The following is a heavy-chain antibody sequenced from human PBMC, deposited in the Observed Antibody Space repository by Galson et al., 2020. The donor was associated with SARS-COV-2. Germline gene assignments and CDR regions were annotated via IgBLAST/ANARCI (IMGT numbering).Heavy chain of an antibody. CDR3: AKDRGGSGRYLDRDF. CDR1: GFTFRNYF. V-gene: IGHV3-23*01. CDR2: ISDTGINT. D-gene: IGHD6-19*01. J-gene: IGHJ4*02. Sequence: GSLRLSCAASGFTFRNYFMTWVRQVPGTGLEWVSTISDTGINTYYADSVKGRFTVSRDNSKNTVYLQLNSLRADDTALYYCAKDRGGSGRYLDRDFWGQGTLVTFAS.